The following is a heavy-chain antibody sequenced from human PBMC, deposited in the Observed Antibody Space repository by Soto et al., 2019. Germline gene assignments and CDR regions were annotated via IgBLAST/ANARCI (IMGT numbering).Heavy chain of an antibody. CDR2: INAGNGNT. V-gene: IGHV1-3*01. D-gene: IGHD2-15*01. CDR1: VYTFTSYA. CDR3: ARGPGGPDGPGDY. J-gene: IGHJ4*02. Sequence: ASVKVSCKDSVYTFTSYAIHWVRQAPGQRLEWMGWINAGNGNTKYSQKFQGRVTITRDTSASTAYMELSSLRSEDTAVYYCARGPGGPDGPGDYWGQGTLVTVSS.